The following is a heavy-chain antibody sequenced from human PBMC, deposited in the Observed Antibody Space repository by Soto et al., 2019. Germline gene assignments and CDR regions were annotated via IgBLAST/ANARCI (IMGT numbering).Heavy chain of an antibody. Sequence: GGSRLSCAASGFICSSYDMSWVRQAPGKGLEWVSTILVSGSTHYEDSVKGRFTISRDGSKNTLYLQMNSLTAGDTAVYYCAKATATGGGAFDICGQGTMVTVSS. V-gene: IGHV3-23*01. J-gene: IGHJ3*02. CDR3: AKATATGGGAFDI. D-gene: IGHD2-8*02. CDR1: GFICSSYD. CDR2: ILVSGST.